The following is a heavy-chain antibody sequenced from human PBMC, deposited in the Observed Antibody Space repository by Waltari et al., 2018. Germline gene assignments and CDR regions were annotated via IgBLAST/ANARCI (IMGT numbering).Heavy chain of an antibody. Sequence: QVQLVQSGAEVKKPGSSVKVSCKASGGTFSSYAISWVRQAPGQGLEWMGGIIPSFGTANYAQKFQGRVTITADESTSTAYMGLSSLRSEDTAVYYCARGRERFLEWLFDNGGMDVWGQGTTVTVSS. J-gene: IGHJ6*02. D-gene: IGHD3-3*01. CDR1: GGTFSSYA. V-gene: IGHV1-69*01. CDR2: IIPSFGTA. CDR3: ARGRERFLEWLFDNGGMDV.